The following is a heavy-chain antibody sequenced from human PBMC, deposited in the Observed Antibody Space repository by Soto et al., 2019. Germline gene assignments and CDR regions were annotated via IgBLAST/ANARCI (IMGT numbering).Heavy chain of an antibody. CDR1: GGSINSGGYS. J-gene: IGHJ4*02. V-gene: IGHV4-30-2*01. D-gene: IGHD2-8*02. Sequence: SETLSLTCAVSGGSINSGGYSWSWIRQPPGKGLEWIGYIYHSGRTYYNPSLKSRVTISVDRSKNQFSLKLSSVTAADTAVYYCARDKITGLFDYWGQGTLVTVSS. CDR2: IYHSGRT. CDR3: ARDKITGLFDY.